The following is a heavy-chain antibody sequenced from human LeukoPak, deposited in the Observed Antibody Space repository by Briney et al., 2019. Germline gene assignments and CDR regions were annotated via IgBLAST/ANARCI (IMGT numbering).Heavy chain of an antibody. Sequence: GGSLRLSCAASGFTFSSYAMSWVRQAPGKGLEWVSSISSSSSYIYYADSLKGRFTISRDNSRNTVFLQMNSLRVEDTALYYCAKAAGHDNMDDSFDIWGQGTMVTVSP. D-gene: IGHD3-22*01. CDR2: ISSSSSYI. CDR1: GFTFSSYA. J-gene: IGHJ3*02. CDR3: AKAAGHDNMDDSFDI. V-gene: IGHV3-23*01.